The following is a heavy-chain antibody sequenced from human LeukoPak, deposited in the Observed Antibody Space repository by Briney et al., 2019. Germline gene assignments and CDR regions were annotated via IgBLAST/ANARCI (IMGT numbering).Heavy chain of an antibody. CDR3: AKDHVEGSWGDYFYYYMDV. Sequence: GGSLRLSCEGFGLSFGRHGIHWVRQAPGKGLEWVSFVRFDGSNKYYADSVQGRFTLSRDNSKNTVYLYMNSVRTEDTAVYYCAKDHVEGSWGDYFYYYMDVWGKGTTVTISS. J-gene: IGHJ6*03. D-gene: IGHD3-10*01. CDR1: GLSFGRHG. V-gene: IGHV3-30*02. CDR2: VRFDGSNK.